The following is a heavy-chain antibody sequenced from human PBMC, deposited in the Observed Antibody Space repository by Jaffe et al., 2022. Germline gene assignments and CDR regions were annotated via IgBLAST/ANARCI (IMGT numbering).Heavy chain of an antibody. D-gene: IGHD1-26*01. CDR2: INPSGGST. V-gene: IGHV1-46*01. Sequence: QVQLVQSGAEVKKPGASVKVSCKASGYTFTSYYMHWVRQAPGQGLEWMGIINPSGGSTSYAQKFQGRVTMTRDTSTSTVYMELSSLRSEDTAVYYCARDRARNIVGATPDAFDIWGQGTMVTVSS. CDR1: GYTFTSYY. CDR3: ARDRARNIVGATPDAFDI. J-gene: IGHJ3*02.